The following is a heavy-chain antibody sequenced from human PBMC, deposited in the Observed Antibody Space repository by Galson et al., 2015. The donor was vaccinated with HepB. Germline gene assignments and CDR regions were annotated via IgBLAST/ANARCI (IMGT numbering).Heavy chain of an antibody. CDR1: GFTFSSYA. V-gene: IGHV3-30*04. Sequence: SLRLSCAASGFTFSSYAMYWVRQAPGKGLEWVAVISYDGSNKYYADSVKGRFTISRDNSKNTLYLQMNSLRAEDTAVYYCAREGWHYYDSSGFSHWGQGTLVTVSS. CDR2: ISYDGSNK. CDR3: AREGWHYYDSSGFSH. D-gene: IGHD3-22*01. J-gene: IGHJ4*02.